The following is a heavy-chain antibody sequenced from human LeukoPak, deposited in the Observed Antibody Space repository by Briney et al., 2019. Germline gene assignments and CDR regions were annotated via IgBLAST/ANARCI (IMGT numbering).Heavy chain of an antibody. D-gene: IGHD1-26*01. Sequence: SETLSLTCTVSGVSINTYYASWLRQAPGKGLEFIGFIYNGGNTNYNPSLKSRATISVDTSNNQFSLRLTSVTAADTAMYYCAAGPWELDFWGQGTLVTVSS. CDR1: GVSINTYY. CDR3: AAGPWELDF. J-gene: IGHJ4*02. V-gene: IGHV4-4*09. CDR2: IYNGGNT.